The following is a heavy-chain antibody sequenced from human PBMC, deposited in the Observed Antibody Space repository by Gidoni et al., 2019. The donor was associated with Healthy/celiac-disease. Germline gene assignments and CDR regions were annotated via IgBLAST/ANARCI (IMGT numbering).Heavy chain of an antibody. V-gene: IGHV2-5*02. Sequence: QITLKESGPTLVKPTQTLTLTCTFSGFPLSTSGVGVGWIRQPPGKALEWLALIYWDDDKRYSPSLKSRLTITKDTSKNQVVLTMTNMDPVDTATYYCAHRAVGVGGGSYLHDAFDIWGQGTMVTVSS. CDR2: IYWDDDK. CDR3: AHRAVGVGGGSYLHDAFDI. J-gene: IGHJ3*02. CDR1: GFPLSTSGVG. D-gene: IGHD1-26*01.